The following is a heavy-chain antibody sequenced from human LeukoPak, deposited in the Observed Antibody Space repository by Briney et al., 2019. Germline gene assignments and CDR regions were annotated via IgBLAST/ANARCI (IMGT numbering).Heavy chain of an antibody. V-gene: IGHV3-11*06. D-gene: IGHD6-25*01. CDR2: ISSSSYT. J-gene: IGHJ4*02. CDR3: ARLDSGRDYFDY. Sequence: GGSLRLSCAASGFTFSDYYMSWIRQAPGKGLEWVSYISSSSYTNYADSVKGRFTISRDNDKNSLYLQMNSLRAEDTAVYYCARLDSGRDYFDYWGQGTLVTVSS. CDR1: GFTFSDYY.